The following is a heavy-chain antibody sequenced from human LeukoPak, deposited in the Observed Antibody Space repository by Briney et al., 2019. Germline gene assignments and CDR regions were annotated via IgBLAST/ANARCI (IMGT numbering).Heavy chain of an antibody. CDR3: TRRGGDALRAVHV. CDR2: IRSKANSYAA. Sequence: GGPLTLFCAAWGFIFSVSAVLGLREASEEAVVGVGRIRSKANSYAAAYAASVKGMFTISRDDSKNTAYLQMNSLKPEDTAVYYCTRRGGDALRAVHVWRQGTRVTVSS. CDR1: GFIFSVSA. V-gene: IGHV3-73*01. D-gene: IGHD2-21*02. J-gene: IGHJ6*02.